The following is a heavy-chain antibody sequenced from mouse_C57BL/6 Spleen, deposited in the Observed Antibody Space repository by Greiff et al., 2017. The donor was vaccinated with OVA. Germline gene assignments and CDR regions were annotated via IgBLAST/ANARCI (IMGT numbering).Heavy chain of an antibody. V-gene: IGHV1-19*01. Sequence: VQLQQSGPVLVKPGASVKMSCKASGFTFTDYYMNWVKQSHGKSLEWIGVINPYNGGTSYNQKFKGKATLTVDKSSSTAYMELNSLTSEDSAVYYCARRMVTTDYWGQGTTLTVSS. CDR2: INPYNGGT. CDR3: ARRMVTTDY. CDR1: GFTFTDYY. D-gene: IGHD2-2*01. J-gene: IGHJ2*01.